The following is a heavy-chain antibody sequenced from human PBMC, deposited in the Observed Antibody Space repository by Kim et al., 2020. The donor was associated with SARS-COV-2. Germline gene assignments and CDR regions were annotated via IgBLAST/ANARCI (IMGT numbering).Heavy chain of an antibody. J-gene: IGHJ4*02. CDR3: ARVHYDILTGYYYDY. D-gene: IGHD3-9*01. Sequence: KGRFTISKNHSKNTLYLQKNSLGAEDTAVYYCARVHYDILTGYYYDYWGQGTLVTVSS. V-gene: IGHV3-30*01.